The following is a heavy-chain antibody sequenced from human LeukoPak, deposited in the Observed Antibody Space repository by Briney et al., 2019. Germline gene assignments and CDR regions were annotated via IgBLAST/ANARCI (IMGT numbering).Heavy chain of an antibody. CDR3: ASGITRTNNWFDP. CDR1: GFTFSSYS. CDR2: ISSSSSYI. V-gene: IGHV3-21*01. J-gene: IGHJ5*02. Sequence: PGGSLRLSCAASGFTFSSYSMNWVRQAPGKGLEWVSSISSSSSYIYYADSVKGRFTISRDNSKNTLYLQMNSLRAEDTALYYCASGITRTNNWFDPWGQGTLVTVSS. D-gene: IGHD3-10*01.